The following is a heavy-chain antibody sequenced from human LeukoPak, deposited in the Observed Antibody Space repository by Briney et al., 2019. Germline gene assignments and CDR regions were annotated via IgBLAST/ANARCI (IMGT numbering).Heavy chain of an antibody. CDR1: GGTFSSYA. CDR3: ARVRYNYYDSSGYTTFDY. Sequence: ASVKVSCKASGGTFSSYAISWVRQAPGQGLGWMGGIIPIFGTANYAQKFQGRVTITADESTSTAYMELSSLRSEDTAVYYCARVRYNYYDSSGYTTFDYWGQGTLVTVSS. CDR2: IIPIFGTA. D-gene: IGHD3-22*01. J-gene: IGHJ4*02. V-gene: IGHV1-69*01.